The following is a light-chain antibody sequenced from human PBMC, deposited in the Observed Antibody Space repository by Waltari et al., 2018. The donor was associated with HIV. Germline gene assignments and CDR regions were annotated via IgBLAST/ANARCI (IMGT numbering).Light chain of an antibody. V-gene: IGLV3-1*01. CDR2: QDD. J-gene: IGLJ1*01. Sequence: SYELTQPPSVSVSPGQTASITCSGDKLGDKYACWYQQKPGQSPVLVIYQDDKRPSGIPERFSGSNSGNTATLTISGTQAMDEADYYCQAWDSSTFYVFGPGTKVTVL. CDR3: QAWDSSTFYV. CDR1: KLGDKY.